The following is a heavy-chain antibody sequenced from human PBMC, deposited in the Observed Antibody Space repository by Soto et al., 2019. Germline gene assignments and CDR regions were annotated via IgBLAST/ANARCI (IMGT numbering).Heavy chain of an antibody. J-gene: IGHJ4*02. CDR3: ANIPTQNFVY. D-gene: IGHD2-2*02. CDR2: INGGGGST. V-gene: IGHV3-23*01. CDR1: GFAFSSAW. Sequence: GSLRLSCSSSGFAFSSAWINWVRQAPGKGLEWVSGINGGGGSTYYADSVKGRFTIARDNSKNTLYLQMNNLRAEDTAVYSSANIPTQNFVYWGQGTLVTVS.